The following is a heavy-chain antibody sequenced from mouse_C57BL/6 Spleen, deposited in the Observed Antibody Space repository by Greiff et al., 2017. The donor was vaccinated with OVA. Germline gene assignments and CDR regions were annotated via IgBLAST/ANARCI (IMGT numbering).Heavy chain of an antibody. CDR1: GYTFTSYW. CDR2: IDPSDSET. V-gene: IGHV1-52*01. D-gene: IGHD2-1*01. CDR3: ARQGNYGTFDV. J-gene: IGHJ1*03. Sequence: QVQLQQPGAELVRPGSSVKLSCKASGYTFTSYWMHWVKQRPIQGLDWIGNIDPSDSETHYNQKFKDKATLTVDKSSSTAYMQLSSLTSEDSAVYYCARQGNYGTFDVWGTGTTVTVSS.